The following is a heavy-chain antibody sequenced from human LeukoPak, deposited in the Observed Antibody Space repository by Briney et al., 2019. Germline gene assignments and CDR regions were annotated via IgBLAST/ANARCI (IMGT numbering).Heavy chain of an antibody. V-gene: IGHV3-15*01. D-gene: IGHD3-22*01. CDR1: GFTFSIYA. CDR2: IKSKTDGGTT. Sequence: GGSLRLSCAASGFTFSIYAMTWVRQAPGKGLEWVGRIKSKTDGGTTDYAAPVKGRFTISRDDSKNTVYLQMNSLKTEDTAIYYCTTFEYESRGYYFQYWGQGTLVTVSS. CDR3: TTFEYESRGYYFQY. J-gene: IGHJ4*02.